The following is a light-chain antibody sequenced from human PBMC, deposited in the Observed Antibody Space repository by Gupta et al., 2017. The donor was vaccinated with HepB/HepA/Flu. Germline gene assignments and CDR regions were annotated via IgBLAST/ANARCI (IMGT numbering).Light chain of an antibody. CDR3: QQRNGWPPEIT. CDR2: GSS. J-gene: IGKJ5*01. CDR1: QRLNTY. V-gene: IGKV3-11*01. Sequence: EVLLTQSPATLSLSPGERATLFCRASQRLNTYLVWFQQKPGQAPRLLIYGSSNRATGIPARFSASGSGTDFSLTISSLEPEDFAVYYCQQRNGWPPEITCGQGTRLEMK.